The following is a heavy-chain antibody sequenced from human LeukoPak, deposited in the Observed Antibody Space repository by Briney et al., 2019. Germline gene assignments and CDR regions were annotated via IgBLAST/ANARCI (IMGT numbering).Heavy chain of an antibody. V-gene: IGHV1-69*13. CDR2: IIPIFGTA. CDR3: ARDAGDYAGWYYFDY. CDR1: GGTFSSYA. Sequence: SVKVSCKASGGTFSSYAISWVRQAPGQGLEWMGGIIPIFGTANYAQKFQGRVTITADESTSTAYTELSSLRSEDTAVYYCARDAGDYAGWYYFDYWGQGTLVTVSS. D-gene: IGHD4-17*01. J-gene: IGHJ4*02.